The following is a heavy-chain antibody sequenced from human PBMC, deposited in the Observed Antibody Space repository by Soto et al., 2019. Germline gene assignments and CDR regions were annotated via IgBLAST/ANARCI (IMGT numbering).Heavy chain of an antibody. D-gene: IGHD3-3*01. CDR2: ISGSGGST. V-gene: IGHV3-23*01. CDR1: GFTFSSYA. CDR3: AKGRPATYYDFWSGYSGRYYGMDV. J-gene: IGHJ6*02. Sequence: EVQLLESGGGLVQPGGSLRLSCAASGFTFSSYAMSWVRQAPGKGLEWVSAISGSGGSTYYADSVKGRFTISRDNSKNTLYLQMNSLRAEDTAVYYCAKGRPATYYDFWSGYSGRYYGMDVWGQGTTVTVSS.